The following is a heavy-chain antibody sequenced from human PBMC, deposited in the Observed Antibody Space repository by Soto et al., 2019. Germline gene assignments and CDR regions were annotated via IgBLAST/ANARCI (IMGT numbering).Heavy chain of an antibody. V-gene: IGHV1-2*02. Sequence: GASVKVSCKASGYTFTGYFMHWVRQAPGQGLEWMGWINPYSGGADYAQSFQGRVTMTRDTSISTVYMELSRLRFDDTAVYYCARDPKRRDGYNFDSWGRGALVTVSS. J-gene: IGHJ4*02. CDR3: ARDPKRRDGYNFDS. D-gene: IGHD5-12*01. CDR1: GYTFTGYF. CDR2: INPYSGGA.